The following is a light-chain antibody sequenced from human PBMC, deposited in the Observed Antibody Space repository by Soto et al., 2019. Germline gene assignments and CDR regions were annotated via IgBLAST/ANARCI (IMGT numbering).Light chain of an antibody. J-gene: IGKJ1*01. Sequence: EIVMTQSPVTLSLSPVETANLSCRASQTVTSNLARYQQKPGRSPRLLLSGASTRATGIPARFSGSGSGTEFTLTISRLQSEDLAVYYCQQYNDWPRTFGQGTKV. CDR2: GAS. V-gene: IGKV3-15*01. CDR1: QTVTSN. CDR3: QQYNDWPRT.